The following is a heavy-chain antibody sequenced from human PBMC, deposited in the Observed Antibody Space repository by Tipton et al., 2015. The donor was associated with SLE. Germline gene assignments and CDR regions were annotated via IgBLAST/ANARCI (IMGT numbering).Heavy chain of an antibody. D-gene: IGHD4-17*01. Sequence: TLSLTCTVSGGSISSYYWSWIRQPPGKGLEWIGYIYYSGSTNYNPSLKSRVTISVDTSKNQFSLSLTSVSAADTAVYYCVREAAMSTYGPNAFDIWGQGTLVTVSS. CDR2: IYYSGST. J-gene: IGHJ3*02. V-gene: IGHV4-59*01. CDR1: GGSISSYY. CDR3: VREAAMSTYGPNAFDI.